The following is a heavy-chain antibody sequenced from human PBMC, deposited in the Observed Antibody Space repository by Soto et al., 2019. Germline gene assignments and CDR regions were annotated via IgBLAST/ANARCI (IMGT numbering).Heavy chain of an antibody. D-gene: IGHD3-10*01. V-gene: IGHV2-5*02. Sequence: GSGPTLVNPPQPLTLTCTFSGFSLSTSGVGVGWIRQPPGKALECLALIYWDDDKRYSPSLKSRLTITKDTSKNQVVLTMTNMDPVDTSTYYCAHIPNYYQYNWFDPWGQGTLVTVSS. J-gene: IGHJ5*02. CDR3: AHIPNYYQYNWFDP. CDR1: GFSLSTSGVG. CDR2: IYWDDDK.